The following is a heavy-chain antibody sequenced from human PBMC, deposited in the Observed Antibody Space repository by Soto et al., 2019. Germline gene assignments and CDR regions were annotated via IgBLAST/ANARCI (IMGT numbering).Heavy chain of an antibody. Sequence: PGGSLRLSCAASGFTFSSYSMNWVRQAPGKGLEWVSSISSSSSYIYYADSVKGRFTISRDNAKNSLYLQMNSLRAEDTAVYYCAAAYCGGDCYLAYYGMDAWGQGTTVTVSS. J-gene: IGHJ6*02. CDR3: AAAYCGGDCYLAYYGMDA. V-gene: IGHV3-21*01. CDR2: ISSSSSYI. D-gene: IGHD2-21*02. CDR1: GFTFSSYS.